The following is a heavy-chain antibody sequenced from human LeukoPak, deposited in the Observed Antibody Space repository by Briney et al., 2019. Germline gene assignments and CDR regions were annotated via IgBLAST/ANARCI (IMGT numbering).Heavy chain of an antibody. CDR1: GGSISSGGYY. Sequence: SQTLSLTCTVSGGSISSGGYYWSWIRQHPGTGLEWIGYIYYSGSTYYNPSLKSRVTISVDTSKNQFSLKLSSVTAADTAVYYCARYDILTGPYYYYGMDIWGQGTTDTVSS. CDR3: ARYDILTGPYYYYGMDI. CDR2: IYYSGST. J-gene: IGHJ6*02. V-gene: IGHV4-31*03. D-gene: IGHD3-9*01.